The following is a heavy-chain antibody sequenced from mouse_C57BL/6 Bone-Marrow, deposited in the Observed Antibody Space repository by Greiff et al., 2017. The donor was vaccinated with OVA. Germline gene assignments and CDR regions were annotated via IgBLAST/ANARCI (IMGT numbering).Heavy chain of an antibody. Sequence: EVKVVESGGGLVKPGGSLKLSCAASGFTFSSYAMSWVRQTPEKRLEWVATISDGGSYTYYPDNVKGRFTISRDNAKNNLYLQMSHLKSEDTAMYYCARGAHYYGSSSYWYFDVWGTGTTVTVSS. CDR3: ARGAHYYGSSSYWYFDV. D-gene: IGHD1-1*01. CDR2: ISDGGSYT. J-gene: IGHJ1*03. CDR1: GFTFSSYA. V-gene: IGHV5-4*03.